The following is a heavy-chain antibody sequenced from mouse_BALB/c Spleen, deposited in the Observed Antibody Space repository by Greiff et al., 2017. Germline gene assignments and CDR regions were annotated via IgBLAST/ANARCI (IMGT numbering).Heavy chain of an antibody. CDR3: ARTHYGSSYWYFDV. J-gene: IGHJ1*01. CDR2: IWWDDDK. CDR1: GFSLSTSGMG. Sequence: QVTLKESGPGILQPSQTLSLTCSFSGFSLSTSGMGVGWIRQPSGKGLEWLAHIWWDDDKYYNTALKSGLTISKDTSKNQVFLKIASVDTADTATYYCARTHYGSSYWYFDVWGAGTTVTVSS. V-gene: IGHV8-8*01. D-gene: IGHD1-1*01.